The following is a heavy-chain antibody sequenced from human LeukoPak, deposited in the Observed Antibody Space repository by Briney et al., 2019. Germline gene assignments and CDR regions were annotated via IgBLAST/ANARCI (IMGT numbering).Heavy chain of an antibody. D-gene: IGHD6-13*01. CDR3: AREKQQLAFSH. J-gene: IGHJ4*02. Sequence: PGGSLGLSCAASGFTVSSNYMSWVRQAPGKGLEWVSVIYSGGSTYYADSVKGRFTISRDNSKNTLYLQMNSLRAEDTAVYYCAREKQQLAFSHWGQGTLVTVSS. V-gene: IGHV3-66*01. CDR1: GFTVSSNY. CDR2: IYSGGST.